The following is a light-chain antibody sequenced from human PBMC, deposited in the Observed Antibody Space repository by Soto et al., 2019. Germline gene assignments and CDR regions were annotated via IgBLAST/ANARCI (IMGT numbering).Light chain of an antibody. V-gene: IGLV2-11*01. CDR1: SSDVGGYNY. CDR2: DVT. CDR3: CSYVGTDTYS. J-gene: IGLJ1*01. Sequence: QSALTQPRSVSGSPGQSVTISCTGTSSDVGGYNYVSWYQQHPGKAPELMIYDVTKRPSGVPDRFSGSKSGNTASLTISGLQAEDETDYYCCSYVGTDTYSFGTGTKLTVL.